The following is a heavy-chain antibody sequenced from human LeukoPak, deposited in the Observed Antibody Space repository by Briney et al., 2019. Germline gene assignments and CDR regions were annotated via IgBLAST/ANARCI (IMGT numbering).Heavy chain of an antibody. V-gene: IGHV1-8*02. CDR1: GYTFIAYY. J-gene: IGHJ4*02. D-gene: IGHD4-11*01. Sequence: ASVKVSCKASGYTFIAYYMHWVRQATGQGLEWMGWMNPNSGNTGYAQKFQGRVTMTRNTSISTAYMELSSLRYEDTAVYYCATDYTDYSLDYWGQGTLVTVSS. CDR2: MNPNSGNT. CDR3: ATDYTDYSLDY.